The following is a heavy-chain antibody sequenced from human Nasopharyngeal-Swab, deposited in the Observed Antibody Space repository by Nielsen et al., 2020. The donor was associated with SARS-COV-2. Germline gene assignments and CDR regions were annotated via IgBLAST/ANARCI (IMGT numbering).Heavy chain of an antibody. D-gene: IGHD6-13*01. CDR2: ISSSSSYI. CDR3: ARNRLSRQQQLVLGY. CDR1: GFTFSSYS. Sequence: GGSLRLSCAASGFTFSSYSMNWVRQAPGKGLEWVSSISSSSSYIYYADSVKGRFTISRDNAKNSLYLQMNSLRAEDTAVYYCARNRLSRQQQLVLGYWGQGTLVTVSS. V-gene: IGHV3-21*01. J-gene: IGHJ4*02.